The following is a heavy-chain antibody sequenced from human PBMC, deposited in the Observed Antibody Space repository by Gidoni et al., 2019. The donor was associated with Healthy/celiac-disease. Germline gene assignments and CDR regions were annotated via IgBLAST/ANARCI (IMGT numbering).Heavy chain of an antibody. J-gene: IGHJ4*02. CDR1: GGSVSSGSYS. CDR2: IYYSGST. D-gene: IGHD3-22*01. V-gene: IGHV4-61*01. Sequence: HVQLQESGPGLVKPSDTLSLTCTVSGGSVSSGSYSWSWLRQPPGKGLEWIGYIYYSGSTNYNPSLKSRVTISVDTSKNQFSLKLSSVTAADTAVYYCAVYGAYDSSGYYYLGYYFDYWGQGTLVTVSS. CDR3: AVYGAYDSSGYYYLGYYFDY.